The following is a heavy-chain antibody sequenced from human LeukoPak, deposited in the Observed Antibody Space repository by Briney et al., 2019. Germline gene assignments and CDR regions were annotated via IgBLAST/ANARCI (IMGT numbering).Heavy chain of an antibody. CDR3: ARLGGGSYSGY. J-gene: IGHJ4*02. D-gene: IGHD1-26*01. CDR2: ISSSGTTI. CDR1: GFTFSSYE. V-gene: IGHV3-48*03. Sequence: GGSLRRSCAASGFTFSSYEMNWVRQAPGKGLEWVSYISSSGTTIYYADSVKGRFTISRDNAKNSLYLQMNSLRAEDTAVYYCARLGGGSYSGYWGQGTLVTVSS.